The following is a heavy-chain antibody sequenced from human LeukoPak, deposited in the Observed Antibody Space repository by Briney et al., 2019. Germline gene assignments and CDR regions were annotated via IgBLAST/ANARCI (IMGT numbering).Heavy chain of an antibody. V-gene: IGHV4-30-4*08. J-gene: IGHJ4*02. CDR1: GGSISSGDYY. Sequence: SQTLSLTCTVSGGSISSGDYYWSWIRQPPGKGLERIGYIYYSGSTYYNPSLKSRVTISVDTSKNQFSLKLSSVTAADTAVYYCASDKMVRGVQDSFDYWGQGTLVTVSS. CDR3: ASDKMVRGVQDSFDY. D-gene: IGHD3-10*01. CDR2: IYYSGST.